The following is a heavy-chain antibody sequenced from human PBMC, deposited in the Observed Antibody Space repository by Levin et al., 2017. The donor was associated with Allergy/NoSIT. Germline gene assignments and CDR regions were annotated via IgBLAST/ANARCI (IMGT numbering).Heavy chain of an antibody. V-gene: IGHV3-23*01. J-gene: IGHJ4*02. CDR3: AKDLLNGYTHGRFDY. CDR1: GFTFSSSG. D-gene: IGHD5-18*01. CDR2: ISYDGVIT. Sequence: GESLKISCAASGFTFSSSGMSWVRQVPGKGLEWVATISYDGVITYYAESVKGRFTTSRDNSKNTLYLQMSGLRAEDTAVYNCAKDLLNGYTHGRFDYWGQGTLVTVSS.